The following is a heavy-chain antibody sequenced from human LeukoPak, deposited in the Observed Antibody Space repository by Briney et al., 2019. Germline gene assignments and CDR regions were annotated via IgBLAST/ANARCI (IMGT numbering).Heavy chain of an antibody. CDR1: GFTFSSYA. D-gene: IGHD2-2*02. CDR2: ISYDGSNK. CDR3: ASPFRPAAIPAYFDY. J-gene: IGHJ4*02. Sequence: GRSLRLSCAASGFTFSSYAMHWVRQAPGKGLEWVAVISYDGSNKYYADSVKGRFTISRDNSKNTLYLQMNSLRAEDTAVYYCASPFRPAAIPAYFDYWGQGTLVTVSS. V-gene: IGHV3-30-3*01.